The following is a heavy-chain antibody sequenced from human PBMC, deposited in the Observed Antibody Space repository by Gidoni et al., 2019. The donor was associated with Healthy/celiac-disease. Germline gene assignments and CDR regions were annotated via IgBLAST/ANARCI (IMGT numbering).Heavy chain of an antibody. J-gene: IGHJ4*02. V-gene: IGHV4-59*01. D-gene: IGHD6-19*01. CDR1: GGSISSSY. Sequence: QVQLQESGPELVKPWETLSLTCTVSGGSISSSYWSWIRKPPGKGLEWLGYIYYSGSTNYNPALKSRVTISVDTSKNQFSLTLSSVTAADTAVYYCSRGGAVAGIPVDYWGQGTLVTVSS. CDR3: SRGGAVAGIPVDY. CDR2: IYYSGST.